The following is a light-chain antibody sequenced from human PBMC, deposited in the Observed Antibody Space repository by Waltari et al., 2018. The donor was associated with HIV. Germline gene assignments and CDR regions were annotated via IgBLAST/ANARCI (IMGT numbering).Light chain of an antibody. CDR1: RTILYSSENRDC. V-gene: IGKV4-1*01. CDR3: QQYYTPGPT. J-gene: IGKJ4*01. CDR2: WAS. Sequence: DIVMTQSPNSLAVSLGERATINCRSSRTILYSSENRDCLAWYQQKPGQLPKVLIYWASTRASVVPGRFSGSGSGTNFSLTISALQSDDVALYYCQQYYTPGPTFGGGTKVEIK.